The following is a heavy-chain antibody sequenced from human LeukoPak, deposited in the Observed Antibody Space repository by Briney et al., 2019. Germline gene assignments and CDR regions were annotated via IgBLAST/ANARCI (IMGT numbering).Heavy chain of an antibody. CDR1: GFTFSSYW. Sequence: GGSLRLSCAASGFTFSSYWMTWVRQAPGKGLEWVANIKQDGSDKYYVDSVKGRFTISRDNAKNSLYLQMNSLRAEDTAVYYCARAPSPYYYGSGSSYYMDVWGKGTTVTVSS. V-gene: IGHV3-7*01. CDR2: IKQDGSDK. D-gene: IGHD3-10*01. CDR3: ARAPSPYYYGSGSSYYMDV. J-gene: IGHJ6*03.